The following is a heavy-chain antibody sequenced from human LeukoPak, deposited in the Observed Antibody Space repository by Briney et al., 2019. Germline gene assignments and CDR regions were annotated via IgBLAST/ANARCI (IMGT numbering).Heavy chain of an antibody. CDR2: IYSGGST. CDR3: ARVRWSRSYYFDY. J-gene: IGHJ4*02. CDR1: GFTVSSNY. D-gene: IGHD4-23*01. V-gene: IGHV3-66*01. Sequence: GGSLRLSCAASGFTVSSNYMSWVRQAPGKGLEWVSVIYSGGSTYYADSVKGRFTISRDNSKNTLYLQMNSLRAEDTAVYYCARVRWSRSYYFDYWGQGTLVTVSS.